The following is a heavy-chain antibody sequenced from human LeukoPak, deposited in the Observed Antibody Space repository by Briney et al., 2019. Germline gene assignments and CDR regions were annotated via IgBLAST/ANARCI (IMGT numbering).Heavy chain of an antibody. CDR2: ITGSGGST. D-gene: IGHD2-2*01. CDR1: RFTFSSYA. V-gene: IGHV3-23*01. J-gene: IGHJ4*02. CDR3: AKDREDAEYYFDY. Sequence: GGSLRLSCAASRFTFSSYAMSWVRQAAGKGLGWVSAITGSGGSTYYADSLKGRFIISRDNSKNTLYLQMNSLRAEDTAVYYCAKDREDAEYYFDYWGQGTLVTVSS.